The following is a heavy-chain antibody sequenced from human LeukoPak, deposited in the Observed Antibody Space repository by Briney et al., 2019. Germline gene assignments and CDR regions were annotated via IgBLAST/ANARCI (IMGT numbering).Heavy chain of an antibody. CDR1: GGSISSYY. J-gene: IGHJ1*01. CDR2: IYTSGST. Sequence: SETLSLTCTVSGGSISSYYWSWIRQPAGKGLEWIGRIYTSGSTNYNPPLKSRVTISVDTSKNQFSLKLSSVTAADTAVYYCARRLLGYCSGGSCYSGYFQHWGQGTLVTVSS. CDR3: ARRLLGYCSGGSCYSGYFQH. D-gene: IGHD2-15*01. V-gene: IGHV4-4*07.